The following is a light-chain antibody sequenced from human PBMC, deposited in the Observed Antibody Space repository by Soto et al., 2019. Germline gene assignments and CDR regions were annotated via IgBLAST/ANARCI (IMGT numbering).Light chain of an antibody. Sequence: EIVLTQSPGTLSLSPGGRATLSCRASQSVRSSYLAWYQQRPGQAPRLLIFGASFRATGIPDRFSGSGSGTDFTLTISRVEPGDFAVYYCQHYGSPLTFGGGTEVEIK. V-gene: IGKV3-20*01. CDR2: GAS. J-gene: IGKJ4*01. CDR3: QHYGSPLT. CDR1: QSVRSSY.